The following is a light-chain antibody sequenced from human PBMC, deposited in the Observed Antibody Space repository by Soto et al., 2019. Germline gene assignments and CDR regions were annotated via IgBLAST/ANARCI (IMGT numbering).Light chain of an antibody. CDR1: ETVATN. CDR3: QQRSNWPPT. Sequence: EIVMTQSPATLSVSPGERATLSCRASETVATNLAWYQQKPGQAPRLLISGASTRAAGISARFSGSGSGTDFTLTISSLEPEDFAVYYCQQRSNWPPTFGGGTKVDIK. CDR2: GAS. V-gene: IGKV3-11*01. J-gene: IGKJ4*01.